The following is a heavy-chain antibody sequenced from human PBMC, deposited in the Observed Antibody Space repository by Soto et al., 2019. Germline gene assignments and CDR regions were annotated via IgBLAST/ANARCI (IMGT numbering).Heavy chain of an antibody. V-gene: IGHV1-18*01. D-gene: IGHD3-3*01. J-gene: IGHJ5*02. CDR3: AREDNTYYDFWSGEATPFPRVWFDP. CDR2: ISAYNGNT. Sequence: ASVKVSCKASGYTFTSYGISWVRQAPGQGLERMGWISAYNGNTNYAQKLQGRVTMTTDTSTSTAYMELRSLRSDDTAVYYCAREDNTYYDFWSGEATPFPRVWFDPWGQGTLVTVSS. CDR1: GYTFTSYG.